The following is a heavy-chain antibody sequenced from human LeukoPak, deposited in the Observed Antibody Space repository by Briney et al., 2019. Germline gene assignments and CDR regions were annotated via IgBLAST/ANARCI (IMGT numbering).Heavy chain of an antibody. Sequence: PGGSLRLSCVASGFTFSSYAMSWVRQAPGKGLEWVSAIRGSGTSTYYADSVKGRFTISRANTMHTLYLQMNSLRVEDTVIYYCAKSDYYDSSGHPSSFEYWGQGTLVTVSS. V-gene: IGHV3-23*01. D-gene: IGHD3-22*01. CDR3: AKSDYYDSSGHPSSFEY. CDR1: GFTFSSYA. CDR2: IRGSGTST. J-gene: IGHJ4*02.